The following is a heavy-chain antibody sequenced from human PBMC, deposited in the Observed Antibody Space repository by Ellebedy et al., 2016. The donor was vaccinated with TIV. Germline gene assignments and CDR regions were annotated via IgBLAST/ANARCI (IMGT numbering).Heavy chain of an antibody. J-gene: IGHJ4*02. CDR2: IYTSGST. CDR1: GGSISSYY. V-gene: IGHV4-4*07. Sequence: MPSETLSLTCTASGGSISSYYWSWIRQPAGKGLEWIGRIYTSGSTTYNPSLKSRVTMFVDTSKALFSLKLSTVTAADTAVYYGSRMRGYYFDYWGQGTLVTVSS. CDR3: SRMRGYYFDY. D-gene: IGHD1-26*01.